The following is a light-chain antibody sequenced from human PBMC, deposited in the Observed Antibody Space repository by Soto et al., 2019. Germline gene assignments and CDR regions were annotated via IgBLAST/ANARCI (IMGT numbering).Light chain of an antibody. CDR3: QQYNSYLYT. V-gene: IGKV1-5*03. Sequence: DIQMTQSPSTLSASVGDRVTITCRASQSISSWLAWYKQKPGKAPKLLIYKASSLESGVPSRFRGSGSGTEFTLTISSLQPDDFATYYCQQYNSYLYTFGQGTKLEIK. CDR2: KAS. J-gene: IGKJ2*01. CDR1: QSISSW.